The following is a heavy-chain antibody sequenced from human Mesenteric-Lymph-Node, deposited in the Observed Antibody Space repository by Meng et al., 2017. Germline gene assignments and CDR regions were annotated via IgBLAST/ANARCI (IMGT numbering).Heavy chain of an antibody. CDR2: IRSRAYGGTP. V-gene: IGHV3-49*04. CDR1: GFTFGDYA. J-gene: IGHJ4*02. CDR3: TTDPGYYDSSGYYYFDY. Sequence: GESLKISCAASGFTFGDYAMSWVRQAPGKGLEWVGFIRSRAYGGTPQYVASVKGRFTISRDDSKSIAYLQMNSLKTDDTAVYYCTTDPGYYDSSGYYYFDYWGQGTLVTVSS. D-gene: IGHD3-22*01.